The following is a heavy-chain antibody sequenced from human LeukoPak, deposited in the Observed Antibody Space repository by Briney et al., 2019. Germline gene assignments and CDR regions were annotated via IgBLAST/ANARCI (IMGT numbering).Heavy chain of an antibody. V-gene: IGHV3-33*01. CDR1: GFTFSSYG. D-gene: IGHD3-22*01. CDR2: IWYDGSNK. CDR3: ARASSGYYWDFDY. Sequence: GRSLRLSCAASGFTFSSYGMHWVRQAPGKGLEWVAVIWYDGSNKYYADSVKGRFTISRDNSKNTLYLQMNSLRAEDTAVYYCARASSGYYWDFDYWGQGALVTVSS. J-gene: IGHJ4*02.